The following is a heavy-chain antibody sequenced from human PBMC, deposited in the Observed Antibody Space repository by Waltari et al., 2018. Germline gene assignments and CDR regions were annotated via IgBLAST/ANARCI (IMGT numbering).Heavy chain of an antibody. CDR1: GGTFSSYV. V-gene: IGHV1-69*04. J-gene: IGHJ3*02. CDR2: IVPILGIA. CDR3: ASGGAIDAFDI. Sequence: QVQLVQSGAEVKKPGSSVKVSCKASGGTFSSYVISWVRQAPGQGLEWMGRIVPILGIANYAQKFQGIVTITADKSTSTAYMELSSLGSEDTAVYYCASGGAIDAFDIWGQGTMVTVSS.